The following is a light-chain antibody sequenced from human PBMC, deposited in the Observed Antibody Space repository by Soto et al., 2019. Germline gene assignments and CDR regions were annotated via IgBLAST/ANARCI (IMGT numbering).Light chain of an antibody. V-gene: IGKV3-20*01. Sequence: EIVLTQSPGTLSLSPGERATLSCRASQSVSSSYLAWYQQKPGQAPRLLSYGASSRATGIPDRFSGSGSGTDFTLTISRLEPEDFAVYYCQQYDNSPITFGQGTRLEIK. CDR2: GAS. CDR1: QSVSSSY. CDR3: QQYDNSPIT. J-gene: IGKJ5*01.